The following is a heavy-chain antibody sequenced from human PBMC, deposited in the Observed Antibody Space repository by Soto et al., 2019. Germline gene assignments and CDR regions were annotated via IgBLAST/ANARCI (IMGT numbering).Heavy chain of an antibody. Sequence: QEQLVQSGAEVKQPGASVRVSCKASGNSRTISFTHWLRQARGQGLEWMGWINSFSGDPYYAHRCQGRINMTRDTSSTTEVMELSGLRSDDTGVYFCARGGSYYALWGQGTRVTVSS. D-gene: IGHD3-10*01. CDR2: INSFSGDP. V-gene: IGHV1-2*02. CDR1: GNSRTISF. CDR3: ARGGSYYAL. J-gene: IGHJ4*02.